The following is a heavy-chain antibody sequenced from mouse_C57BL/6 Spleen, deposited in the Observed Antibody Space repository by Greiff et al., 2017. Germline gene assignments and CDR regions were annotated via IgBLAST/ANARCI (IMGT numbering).Heavy chain of an antibody. Sequence: QVQLQQPGAELVKPGASVKLSCKASGYTFTSYWMQWVKQRPGQGLEWIGVIDPSDSYTNYNQKFKGKATLTVDTSSSTAYMQLSSLTSEDSAVYYCAPGFAYWGQGTLVTVSA. V-gene: IGHV1-50*01. CDR1: GYTFTSYW. CDR2: IDPSDSYT. CDR3: APGFAY. J-gene: IGHJ3*01.